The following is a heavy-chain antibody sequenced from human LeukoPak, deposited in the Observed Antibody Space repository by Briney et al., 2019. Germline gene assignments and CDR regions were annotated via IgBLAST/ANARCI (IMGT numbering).Heavy chain of an antibody. CDR1: GGSFSGYY. CDR2: INHIGST. D-gene: IGHD2-2*01. V-gene: IGHV4-34*01. J-gene: IGHJ6*02. CDR3: ARCRPIVVVPAAMYGKYYYYYGTDV. Sequence: PSETLSLTCAVYGGSFSGYYWSWIRQPPGKGREWIGEINHIGSTNDNPSLKSRVTISVDTSKDQFSLKLSSVTAADTAVYYCARCRPIVVVPAAMYGKYYYYYGTDVWGQATTVTVSS.